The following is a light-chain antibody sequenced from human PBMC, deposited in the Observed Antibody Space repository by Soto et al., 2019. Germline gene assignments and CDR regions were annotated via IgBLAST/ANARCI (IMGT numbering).Light chain of an antibody. CDR3: QQHGTSPIT. CDR1: QSLRSTY. CDR2: GAS. J-gene: IGKJ5*01. V-gene: IGKV3-20*01. Sequence: LSWLPVARATLSCRSSQSLRSTYLSWYQQKPGQTPRLLVYGASSRATGIPDRFSGSGSGTDFTLTISRLEPEDFAVYYCQQHGTSPITFGQGTRLEIK.